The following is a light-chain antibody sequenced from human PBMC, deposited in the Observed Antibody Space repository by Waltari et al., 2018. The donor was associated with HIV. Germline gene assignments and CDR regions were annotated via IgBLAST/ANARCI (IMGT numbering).Light chain of an antibody. Sequence: DIQMTQSPSSLSASVGDRVTVSCRANQNISSYLIWYQQRPGKAPRLLIYTASTLQRGVPERFSGSGSGTDFTLYITSLQPEDFATYYCQQSYSTPLTFGGGTRVEIK. CDR3: QQSYSTPLT. V-gene: IGKV1-39*01. J-gene: IGKJ4*01. CDR2: TAS. CDR1: QNISSY.